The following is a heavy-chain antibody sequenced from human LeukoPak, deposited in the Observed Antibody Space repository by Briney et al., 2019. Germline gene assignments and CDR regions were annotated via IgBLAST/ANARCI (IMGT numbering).Heavy chain of an antibody. CDR3: ARHGRMVIMSKFSTDIDQ. CDR1: DGSISNYF. D-gene: IGHD2-8*01. J-gene: IGHJ4*02. CDR2: IYYTGMT. Sequence: SETLSLTCTAPDGSISNYFWSWIRQPPGKGLEWIGYIYYTGMTNSNPSLKSRVTISMDTSKNQFSLNLRSVTAADTAIYYCARHGRMVIMSKFSTDIDQWGQGTLVTVSS. V-gene: IGHV4-59*08.